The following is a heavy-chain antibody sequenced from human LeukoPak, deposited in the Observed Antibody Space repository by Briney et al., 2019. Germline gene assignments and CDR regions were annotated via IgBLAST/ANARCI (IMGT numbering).Heavy chain of an antibody. J-gene: IGHJ4*02. D-gene: IGHD5-24*01. V-gene: IGHV3-74*01. Sequence: GGSLRLSCAASGFTYSCTWMHWVRQAPGKGLVWVSRINSDGSSRSYADSVKGRFTISRDNAKNTLYLQMDSLRAEDTAVYYCTRPQHGYNSFDFWGQGTLVTVSS. CDR1: GFTYSCTW. CDR3: TRPQHGYNSFDF. CDR2: INSDGSSR.